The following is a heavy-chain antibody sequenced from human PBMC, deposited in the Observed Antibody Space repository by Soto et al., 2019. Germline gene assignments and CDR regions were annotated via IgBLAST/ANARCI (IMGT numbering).Heavy chain of an antibody. Sequence: PGGSLRLSCAASGFTFSSYAISWVRQAPGKGLEWVSAISGSGGSTYYADSVKGRFTISRDNSKNTLYLQMNSLRAEDTAVYYCAKDRAITMIVVVNCFDYWGQGTLVTVSS. V-gene: IGHV3-23*01. CDR3: AKDRAITMIVVVNCFDY. CDR1: GFTFSSYA. D-gene: IGHD3-22*01. CDR2: ISGSGGST. J-gene: IGHJ4*02.